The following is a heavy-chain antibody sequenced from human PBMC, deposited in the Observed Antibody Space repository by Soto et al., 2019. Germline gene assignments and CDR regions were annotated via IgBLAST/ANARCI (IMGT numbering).Heavy chain of an antibody. V-gene: IGHV3-20*04. CDR1: GYTFDDYG. Sequence: EVQLVVSGGGLARPGGSLRLSCAASGYTFDDYGMSWVRHAPGKGPEWVAGINWSGTSTGYVDSVKGRFTISRDNAKNSLYLQMNSLRAEDTALYYCARIAVTGRGDFDYWSQGTLVTVSS. D-gene: IGHD6-19*01. CDR2: INWSGTST. CDR3: ARIAVTGRGDFDY. J-gene: IGHJ4*02.